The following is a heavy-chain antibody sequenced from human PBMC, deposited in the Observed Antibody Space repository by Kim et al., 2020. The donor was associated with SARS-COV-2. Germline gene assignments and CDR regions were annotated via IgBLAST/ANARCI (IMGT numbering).Heavy chain of an antibody. D-gene: IGHD4-17*01. Sequence: SETLSLTCAVSGGSIRSSNWWSWVRQPPGKGLEWIGEIYHSGSTNYNPSLKSRVTISVDKSKNQFSLKLSSVTAADTAVYYCATVHYYYGMDVWGQGTTVTVSS. CDR3: ATVHYYYGMDV. CDR2: IYHSGST. J-gene: IGHJ6*02. CDR1: GGSIRSSNW. V-gene: IGHV4-4*02.